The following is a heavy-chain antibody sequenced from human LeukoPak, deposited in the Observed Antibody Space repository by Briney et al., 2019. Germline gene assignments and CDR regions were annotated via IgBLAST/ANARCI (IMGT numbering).Heavy chain of an antibody. D-gene: IGHD1-26*01. V-gene: IGHV4-59*08. J-gene: IGHJ4*02. Sequence: SETLSLTCTVSGGSISTYYWSWLRQPPGKGLEWIAYIYDGGVNSYNPSLKGRVTISVDSPKNRFSLRLSSLTAFDTALYYCAGHGGTLDYFDRWGPGSLVTVSS. CDR3: AGHGGTLDYFDR. CDR1: GGSISTYY. CDR2: IYDGGVN.